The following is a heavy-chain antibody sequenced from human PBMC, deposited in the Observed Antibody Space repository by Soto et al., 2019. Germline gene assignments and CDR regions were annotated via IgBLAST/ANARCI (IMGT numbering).Heavy chain of an antibody. D-gene: IGHD3-16*01. V-gene: IGHV4-59*01. CDR3: ASVTFGGVVLAH. CDR1: SASFSKYY. CDR2: IYFNGNT. Sequence: PSETLSLTCTVSSASFSKYYWSWIRQPPGKGLEWIGYIYFNGNTNYNPSLKRRVTISIDTSKKQISLNLTSVTDADTAVYYCASVTFGGVVLAHWGQGTLLTVS. J-gene: IGHJ4*02.